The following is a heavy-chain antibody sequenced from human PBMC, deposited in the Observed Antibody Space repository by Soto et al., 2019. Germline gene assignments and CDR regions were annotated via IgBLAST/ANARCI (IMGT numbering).Heavy chain of an antibody. CDR3: ASGSGSYPKYNWFDP. CDR1: GFTFSSYA. J-gene: IGHJ5*02. Sequence: EVQLLEAGGGSVQPGGSLRLSCAAFGFTFSSYAMTWVRQAPGKGLQWVSAISGSGGDTYYADSVKGRFTISRDNSRNTLYLQMNSLRAEDTAVYYCASGSGSYPKYNWFDPWGQGTLVTVSS. D-gene: IGHD3-10*01. CDR2: ISGSGGDT. V-gene: IGHV3-23*01.